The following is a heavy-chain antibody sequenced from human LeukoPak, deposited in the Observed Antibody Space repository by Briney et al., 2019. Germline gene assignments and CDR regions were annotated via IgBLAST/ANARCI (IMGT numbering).Heavy chain of an antibody. CDR2: INPNTGGT. CDR1: GDIFSGYY. J-gene: IGHJ4*02. CDR3: AAYNSAWYMGDY. V-gene: IGHV1-2*04. Sequence: ASVKVSCKASGDIFSGYYMHWVRQAPGQGLEWMGWINPNTGGTDYAQKFQGWVTMTRDTSISTAYMELSRLTSDDTAVYYCAAYNSAWYMGDYWGQGTLVTVSS. D-gene: IGHD6-19*01.